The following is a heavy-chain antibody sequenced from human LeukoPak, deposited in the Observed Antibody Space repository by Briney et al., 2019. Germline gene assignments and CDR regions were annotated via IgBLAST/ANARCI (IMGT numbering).Heavy chain of an antibody. CDR2: IYYSGST. V-gene: IGHV4-4*02. Sequence: SETLSLTCAVSGGSISSSNWWSWVRQPPGKGLEWIGYIYYSGSTNYNPSLKSRVTISVDTSKNQFSLKLSSVTAADTAVYYCARDRYGDYGWYYYYGMDVWGQGTTVTVSS. CDR1: GGSISSSNW. D-gene: IGHD4-17*01. CDR3: ARDRYGDYGWYYYYGMDV. J-gene: IGHJ6*02.